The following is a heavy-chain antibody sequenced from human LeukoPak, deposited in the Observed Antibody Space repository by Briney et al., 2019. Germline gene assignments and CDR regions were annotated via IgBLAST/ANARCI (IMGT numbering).Heavy chain of an antibody. V-gene: IGHV4-34*01. J-gene: IGHJ5*02. CDR3: ARGPWGVVVPAAMKVGWFDP. Sequence: NPSETLSLTCAVYGGSFSGYYWSWIRQPPGKGLEWIGEINHSGSTNYNPSLKSRVTISVDTPKNQFSLKLSSVTAADTAVYYCARGPWGVVVPAAMKVGWFDPWGQGTLVTVSS. D-gene: IGHD2-2*01. CDR2: INHSGST. CDR1: GGSFSGYY.